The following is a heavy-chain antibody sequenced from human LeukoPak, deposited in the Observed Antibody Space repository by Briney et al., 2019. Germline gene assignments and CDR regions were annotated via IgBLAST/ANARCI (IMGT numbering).Heavy chain of an antibody. J-gene: IGHJ5*02. CDR2: FHDSGRA. D-gene: IGHD2-15*01. V-gene: IGHV4-59*01. Sequence: KASETLSLTCTVSGDSISSYFWSWIRQPPGKGLEWIGYFHDSGRANYNPSLKSRITMSVDTSKNQFSLKLRSVTAADTAVYYCARDSHSVDTATPRGFDPWGQGTLVTVSS. CDR1: GDSISSYF. CDR3: ARDSHSVDTATPRGFDP.